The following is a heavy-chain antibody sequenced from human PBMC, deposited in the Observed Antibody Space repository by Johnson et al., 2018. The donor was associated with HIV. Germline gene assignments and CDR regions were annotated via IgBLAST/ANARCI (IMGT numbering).Heavy chain of an antibody. CDR1: GFIFNDYY. D-gene: IGHD1-26*01. J-gene: IGHJ3*02. V-gene: IGHV3-11*04. CDR3: AKGMWGHDAFDI. Sequence: QVQLVESGGGLVQPGGSLRLSCAASGFIFNDYYMSWIRQAPGKGLELLSYISTSGGTLYYADSVKDRFTIFRDNAKNSLYLQMNSLRAEDTAVYYCAKGMWGHDAFDIWGQGTMVTVSS. CDR2: ISTSGGTL.